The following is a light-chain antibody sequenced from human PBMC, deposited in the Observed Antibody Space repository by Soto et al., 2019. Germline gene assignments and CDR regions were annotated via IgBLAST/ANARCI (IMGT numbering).Light chain of an antibody. Sequence: LTQPPSVSGAPGQRVTISCTGSSSNIGAGYDVHWYQQLPGTAPKLLIFGNINRPSGVPDRFSGSKSGTSASLAITGLQAEDEADYYCQSYDSSLSAWVFGGGTQLTVL. V-gene: IGLV1-40*01. CDR1: SSNIGAGYD. CDR3: QSYDSSLSAWV. CDR2: GNI. J-gene: IGLJ3*02.